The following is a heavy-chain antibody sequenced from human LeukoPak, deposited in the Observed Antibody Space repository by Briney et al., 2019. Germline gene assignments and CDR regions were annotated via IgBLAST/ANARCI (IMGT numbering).Heavy chain of an antibody. D-gene: IGHD6-19*01. CDR2: IYHSGST. J-gene: IGHJ4*02. V-gene: IGHV4-30-2*01. Sequence: PSQTLSLTCAVSGGSISSGGYSWSWIRQPPGKGLEWIGYIYHSGSTYYNPSLKSRVTIPVDRSKNQFSLKLSSVTAADTAVYYCARGLTGWADYWGQGTLVTVSS. CDR3: ARGLTGWADY. CDR1: GGSISSGGYS.